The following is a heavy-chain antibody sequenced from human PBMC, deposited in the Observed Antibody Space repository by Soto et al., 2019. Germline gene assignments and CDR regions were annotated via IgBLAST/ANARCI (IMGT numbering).Heavy chain of an antibody. J-gene: IGHJ6*02. Sequence: PSQALSLTCAISGDSVSSNSAAWNWIRQSPSRGLEWLGRTYYRSKWYNDYAVSVKSRITINPDTSKNQFSLQLNSVTPEDTAVYYCARDREDTADYYYYGMDVWGQGTTVTVSS. CDR1: GDSVSSNSAA. CDR2: TYYRSKWYN. V-gene: IGHV6-1*01. CDR3: ARDREDTADYYYYGMDV. D-gene: IGHD5-18*01.